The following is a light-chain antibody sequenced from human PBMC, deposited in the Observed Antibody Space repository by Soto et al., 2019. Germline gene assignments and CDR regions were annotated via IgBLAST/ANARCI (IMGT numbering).Light chain of an antibody. CDR1: NGDVGGHNY. V-gene: IGLV2-14*01. CDR3: ASYTSRNTLI. J-gene: IGLJ2*01. Sequence: QSVLTQPASVSGSPGQSITISCTGTNGDVGGHNYVSWYQQRPGKVPKLLIYEVTDRPSGASNRFSGSKSGNTASLTISGLQAEDEADYFCASYTSRNTLIFGGGTKVTVL. CDR2: EVT.